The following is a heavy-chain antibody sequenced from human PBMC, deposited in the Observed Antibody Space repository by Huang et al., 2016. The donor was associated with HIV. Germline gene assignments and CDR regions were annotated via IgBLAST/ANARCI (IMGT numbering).Heavy chain of an antibody. J-gene: IGHJ5*02. V-gene: IGHV2-26*01. D-gene: IGHD4-17*01. CDR2: IYANDDE. Sequence: QVTLKESGPVLVNPTETLTLTCTVSGFSLTNGKMGVSWIRQPTGKALEWLAYIYANDDEAYNTTLKTRLTIVKYTSKCQVVLTMANMDPVDTDTYFCARGQSDCGDDDYRFDPWGQGTLVTVSS. CDR1: GFSLTNGKMG. CDR3: ARGQSDCGDDDYRFDP.